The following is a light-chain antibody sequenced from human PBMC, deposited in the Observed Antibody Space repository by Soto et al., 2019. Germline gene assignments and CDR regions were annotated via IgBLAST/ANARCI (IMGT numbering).Light chain of an antibody. CDR1: SSDVGDYNY. Sequence: QSALTQPASVSGSPGQSITISCTGTSSDVGDYNYVSWYQQHPGKAPKLMIYDVNNRPSGVSNRFSGSKSGNTASLTISGLQAEDEADYYCSSYTSSSTWVFGGGTKVTVL. CDR2: DVN. J-gene: IGLJ3*02. CDR3: SSYTSSSTWV. V-gene: IGLV2-14*01.